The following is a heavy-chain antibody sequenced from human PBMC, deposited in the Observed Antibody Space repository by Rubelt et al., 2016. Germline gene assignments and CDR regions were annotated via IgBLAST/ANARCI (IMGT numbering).Heavy chain of an antibody. CDR3: ATTIFGVVYHRYSAFDV. CDR2: IYWVDDK. D-gene: IGHD3-3*01. CDR1: GFSLSTSGVG. Sequence: QITLKESGPTLVKPTQTLTLTCTFSGFSLSTSGVGVGWIRQPPGKALEWLALIYWVDDKRCSPSLKSRLTITKDTSKNQVILTMTNMYPGGAATYVCATTIFGVVYHRYSAFDVWGQGTMVTVSS. J-gene: IGHJ3*01. V-gene: IGHV2-5*02.